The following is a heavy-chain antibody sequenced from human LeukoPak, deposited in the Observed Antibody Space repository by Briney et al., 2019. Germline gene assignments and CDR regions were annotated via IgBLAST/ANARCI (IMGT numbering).Heavy chain of an antibody. CDR1: GYTFTSNW. J-gene: IGHJ5*02. D-gene: IGHD3-9*01. V-gene: IGHV5-51*01. Sequence: ASVKVSCKGSGYTFTSNWIGWVRQMPGKGLEWMGIILPSNSDSRYSPSFKGQVTMSVDKSTSTAYLQWTSLKASDTAMYYCARQYYETLTGPNWFDAWGQGTLVTVSS. CDR3: ARQYYETLTGPNWFDA. CDR2: ILPSNSDS.